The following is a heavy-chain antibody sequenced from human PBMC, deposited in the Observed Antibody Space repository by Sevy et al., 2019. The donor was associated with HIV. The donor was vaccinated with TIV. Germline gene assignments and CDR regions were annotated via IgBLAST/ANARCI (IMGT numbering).Heavy chain of an antibody. CDR3: AKDLVVLVGDAFDS. J-gene: IGHJ3*02. Sequence: GGSLRLSCAASGFTFSSYAMSWVRQAPGKGLEWVSAISGSGGDTYHAHSVKGRFTISRDNSKNTLYLQMNSLRADDTAVYYCAKDLVVLVGDAFDSWGQRTMVTVSS. V-gene: IGHV3-23*01. CDR2: ISGSGGDT. CDR1: GFTFSSYA. D-gene: IGHD2-8*02.